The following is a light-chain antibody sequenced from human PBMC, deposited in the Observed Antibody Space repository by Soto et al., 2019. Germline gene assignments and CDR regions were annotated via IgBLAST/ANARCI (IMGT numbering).Light chain of an antibody. CDR3: QQDAISPLP. CDR1: QSVSSSY. CDR2: GAS. V-gene: IGKV3-20*01. J-gene: IGKJ4*01. Sequence: EIESTQSPGTLSLSTGERATLYCSSSQSVSSSYLAWYQQKPGQAPRLLIYGASSRATGIPDRFSGSGSGTVFTLTINRLEPEDFAVYYCQQDAISPLPVGGVTKV.